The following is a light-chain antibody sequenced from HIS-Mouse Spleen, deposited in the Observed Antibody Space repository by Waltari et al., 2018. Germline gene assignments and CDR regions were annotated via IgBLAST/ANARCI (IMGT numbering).Light chain of an antibody. J-gene: IGLJ3*02. V-gene: IGLV2-23*03. CDR3: CSYAGSSTFGV. CDR1: SSDGGGYNL. CDR2: EGS. Sequence: QSALTQPASVSGSPGQSITISCTGTSSDGGGYNLVSWYQQHPGKAPKLMIYEGSKRPSGVSNRFSGSKSGNTASLTISGLQAEDEADYYCCSYAGSSTFGVFGGGTKLTVL.